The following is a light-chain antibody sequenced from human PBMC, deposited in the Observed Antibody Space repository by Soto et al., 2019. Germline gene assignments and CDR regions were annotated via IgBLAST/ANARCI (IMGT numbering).Light chain of an antibody. Sequence: EIEMTQSPATLSLSPGERATLSCRASQNINTNLAWYQQSPGRAPRLFIYHTSTRATGIPDRFSGSGSGTEFTLTISSLQSEDFALYYCQQANSFPPTTFGQGTKVEIK. J-gene: IGKJ1*01. CDR1: QNINTN. CDR2: HTS. CDR3: QQANSFPPTT. V-gene: IGKV3-15*01.